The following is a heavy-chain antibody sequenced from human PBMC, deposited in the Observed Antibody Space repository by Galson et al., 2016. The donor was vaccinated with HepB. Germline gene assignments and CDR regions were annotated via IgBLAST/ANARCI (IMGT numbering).Heavy chain of an antibody. CDR3: ARHRQAVAGIFDY. Sequence: SLTCTVSGDSLSTNYWSWIRQSPGRGLVWMGYIFDSGSTKYNPSLKGRVTISLDTSKNQFSLKLTSVTAADTAVYYCARHRQAVAGIFDYWGQGTQVTVSS. V-gene: IGHV4-59*08. CDR1: GDSLSTNY. J-gene: IGHJ4*02. CDR2: IFDSGST. D-gene: IGHD6-19*01.